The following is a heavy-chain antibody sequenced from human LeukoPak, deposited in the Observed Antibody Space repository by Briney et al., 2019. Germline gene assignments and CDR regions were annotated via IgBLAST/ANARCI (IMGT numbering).Heavy chain of an antibody. CDR1: GGSISSGDYY. CDR3: ACSHIVVVTASSGFDY. J-gene: IGHJ4*02. CDR2: IYYSGST. D-gene: IGHD2-21*02. Sequence: PSETLSLTCTVSGGSISSGDYYWSWIRQPPGKGLEWIGYIYYSGSTYYNPSLKSRVTISVDTSKNQFSLKLSSVTAADTAVYYCACSHIVVVTASSGFDYWGQGTLVTVSS. V-gene: IGHV4-30-4*01.